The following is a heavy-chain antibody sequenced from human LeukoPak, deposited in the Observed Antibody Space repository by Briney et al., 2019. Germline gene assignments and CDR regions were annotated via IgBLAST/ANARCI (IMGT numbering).Heavy chain of an antibody. CDR1: GFSFSSAY. Sequence: PGGSLRLSCAASGFSFSSAYVSWVRQAPGKGLEWVSGISWNSGSIGYADSVKGRFTISRDNAKNSLYLQMNSLRAEDTALYYCAKDIISNDDYYYYGMDVWGQGTTVTVSS. D-gene: IGHD4-11*01. CDR2: ISWNSGSI. J-gene: IGHJ6*02. CDR3: AKDIISNDDYYYYGMDV. V-gene: IGHV3-9*01.